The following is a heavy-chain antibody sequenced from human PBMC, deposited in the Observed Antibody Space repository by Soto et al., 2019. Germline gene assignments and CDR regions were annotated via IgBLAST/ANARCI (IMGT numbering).Heavy chain of an antibody. V-gene: IGHV3-66*01. Sequence: GGSLRLSCAASGFPVSSNYMSWVRQAPGKGLEWVSLIYSGVSTFYADSVKGRFTISSDNSKNTLYLQMNSLRAEDTAVYYCARSQLLLYNWFDPWGQGTLVTVSS. CDR2: IYSGVST. J-gene: IGHJ5*02. CDR1: GFPVSSNY. D-gene: IGHD2-2*01. CDR3: ARSQLLLYNWFDP.